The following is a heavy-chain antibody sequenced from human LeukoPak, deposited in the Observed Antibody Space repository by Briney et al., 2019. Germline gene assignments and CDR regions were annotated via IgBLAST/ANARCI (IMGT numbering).Heavy chain of an antibody. CDR1: GYTFTSYG. D-gene: IGHD1-26*01. CDR2: IIPIFGTA. J-gene: IGHJ4*02. Sequence: GASVKVSCKASGYTFTSYGISWVRQAPGQGLEWMGGIIPIFGTANYAQKFQGRVTITADESTSTAYMELSSLRSEDTAVYYCARGSRGSYRPYYFDYWGQGTLVTVSS. V-gene: IGHV1-69*13. CDR3: ARGSRGSYRPYYFDY.